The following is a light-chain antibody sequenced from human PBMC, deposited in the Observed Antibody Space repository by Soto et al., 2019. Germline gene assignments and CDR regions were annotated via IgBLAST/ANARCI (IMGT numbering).Light chain of an antibody. Sequence: QSALTQPASVSGSPGQSITISCTGTSSDVGSYNLVSWYQQHPDKAPKLMIYEGTKRPSGVSNRFSGSKSGNTASLTISGLQADDEADYYCSSYAGDSTLVFGGGTKLTVL. CDR3: SSYAGDSTLV. CDR2: EGT. V-gene: IGLV2-23*01. J-gene: IGLJ2*01. CDR1: SSDVGSYNL.